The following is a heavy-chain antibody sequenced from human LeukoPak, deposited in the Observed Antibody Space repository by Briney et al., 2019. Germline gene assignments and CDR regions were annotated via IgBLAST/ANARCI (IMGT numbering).Heavy chain of an antibody. CDR1: GFTFSSYA. D-gene: IGHD3-22*01. J-gene: IGHJ4*02. CDR3: ARGRSKAPSLYYYDSSGYPHY. V-gene: IGHV3-30*04. CDR2: ISYDGSNK. Sequence: PGGSLRLSCAASGFTFSSYAMHWVRQAPGKGLEWVAVISYDGSNKYYADSVKGRFTISRDNSKNTLYLQMNSLRAEDTAVYYCARGRSKAPSLYYYDSSGYPHYWGQGTLVTVSS.